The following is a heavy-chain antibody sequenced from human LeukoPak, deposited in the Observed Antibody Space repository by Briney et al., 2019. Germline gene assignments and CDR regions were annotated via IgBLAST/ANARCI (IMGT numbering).Heavy chain of an antibody. Sequence: GGSLRLSCAASGFTFSSYWMTWVRQAPGKGLEGVANIKQDGSEKYYVDSVKGRFTIFRDNAKNSLYLQMNSLRGEDTALYYCARALDSSSSRYQAFPYRGQGTLVTVS. V-gene: IGHV3-7*01. CDR1: GFTFSSYW. CDR3: ARALDSSSSRYQAFPY. CDR2: IKQDGSEK. J-gene: IGHJ4*02. D-gene: IGHD2-15*01.